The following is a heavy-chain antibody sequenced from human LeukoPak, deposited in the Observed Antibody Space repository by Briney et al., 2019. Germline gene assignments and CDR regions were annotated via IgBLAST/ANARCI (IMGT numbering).Heavy chain of an antibody. Sequence: ASVKVSCKASGYTFTSYGISWVRQAPGQGLEWMGWISAYNGNTNYAQKLQGRVTMTTDTSTSTAYMELRSLRSDDTAVYYCASVIAVAGFYYFDYWGQGTLVTVSS. CDR1: GYTFTSYG. D-gene: IGHD6-13*01. CDR3: ASVIAVAGFYYFDY. J-gene: IGHJ4*02. CDR2: ISAYNGNT. V-gene: IGHV1-18*01.